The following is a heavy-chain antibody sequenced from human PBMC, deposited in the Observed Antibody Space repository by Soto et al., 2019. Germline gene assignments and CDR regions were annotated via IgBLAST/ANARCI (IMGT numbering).Heavy chain of an antibody. V-gene: IGHV1-3*01. Sequence: QVQLVQSGAEVKRHGASVKVSCKASGYTLTSYAMHWVRQAPGQGLERMGWINDGSMNTKSSEKFQGRVTVTRDTSANTGYMELSDLRSEDTAVYYCARDRKFSYGFSAFDLWGQGTMVTVSS. CDR2: INDGSMNT. CDR3: ARDRKFSYGFSAFDL. CDR1: GYTLTSYA. D-gene: IGHD5-18*01. J-gene: IGHJ3*01.